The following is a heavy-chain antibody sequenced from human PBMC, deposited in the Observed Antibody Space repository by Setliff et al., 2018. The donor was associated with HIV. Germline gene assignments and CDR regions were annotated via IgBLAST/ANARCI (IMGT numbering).Heavy chain of an antibody. CDR2: INPSSGST. J-gene: IGHJ1*01. V-gene: IGHV1-46*01. Sequence: ASVKVSCKASGYTFTGYYMHWVRQAPGQGLEWMGLINPSSGSTTYAQKFQGRVTMTRDTSTSTVYMELSSLRSEDTAVYYCARDPAPSSSASYFQHWGQGTPVTVSS. D-gene: IGHD6-6*01. CDR1: GYTFTGYY. CDR3: ARDPAPSSSASYFQH.